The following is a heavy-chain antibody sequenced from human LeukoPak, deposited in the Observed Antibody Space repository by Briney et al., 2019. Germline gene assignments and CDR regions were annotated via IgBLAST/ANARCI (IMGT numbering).Heavy chain of an antibody. J-gene: IGHJ4*02. Sequence: GGSLRLSCAASEITFSNAWMSWVRQAPGKGLEWVGRIKKKTDGGTKDYAAPVKGRFTISRDDSEDTLYLQMNSLKTEDTAIYYCTTEEYYYDSSALDYWGQGTLVTVPS. D-gene: IGHD3-22*01. V-gene: IGHV3-15*01. CDR1: EITFSNAW. CDR3: TTEEYYYDSSALDY. CDR2: IKKKTDGGTK.